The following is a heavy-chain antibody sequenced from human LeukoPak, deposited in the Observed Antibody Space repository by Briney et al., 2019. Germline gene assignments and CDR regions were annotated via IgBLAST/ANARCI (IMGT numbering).Heavy chain of an antibody. Sequence: PSETLSLTCTVSGGSIRSTSYYWGWIRQPPGKGLEWIGSMYYSGTAHYNPSLKSRVTIFVDTSKNQFSLRLRSVTAADTAICHCARHRAYGDYTYNWLDPWGQGTLVTVSS. CDR1: GGSIRSTSYY. D-gene: IGHD4-17*01. V-gene: IGHV4-39*01. J-gene: IGHJ5*02. CDR3: ARHRAYGDYTYNWLDP. CDR2: MYYSGTA.